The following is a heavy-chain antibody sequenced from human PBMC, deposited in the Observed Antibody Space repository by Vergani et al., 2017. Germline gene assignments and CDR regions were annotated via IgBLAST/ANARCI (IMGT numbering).Heavy chain of an antibody. D-gene: IGHD6-13*01. CDR1: GGSFSGYY. CDR2: INHSGST. Sequence: QVQLQQWGAGLLKPSEILSLTCAVYGGSFSGYYWSLIRQPPGKGLEWVGEINHSGSTNYNPSLKSRVTISVDTSKNQFSLKLSSVTAADTAVYYCARGTTLLIAAAGRAWFDPWGQGTLVTVSS. J-gene: IGHJ5*02. V-gene: IGHV4-34*01. CDR3: ARGTTLLIAAAGRAWFDP.